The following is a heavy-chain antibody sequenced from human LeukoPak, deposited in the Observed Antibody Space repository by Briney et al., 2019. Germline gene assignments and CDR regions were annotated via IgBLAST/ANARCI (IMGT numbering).Heavy chain of an antibody. Sequence: GGSLRLSCGASGFTFSAYAMSWVRQAPGKGLEWVSAISDSGASTYYADSVKGRFTISREHSTNTVFLQMSSLRADDTAVYYCAKFSGIWHYCPMDVWGQGTTVTVSS. CDR2: ISDSGAST. J-gene: IGHJ6*02. CDR3: AKFSGIWHYCPMDV. CDR1: GFTFSAYA. D-gene: IGHD3-10*01. V-gene: IGHV3-23*01.